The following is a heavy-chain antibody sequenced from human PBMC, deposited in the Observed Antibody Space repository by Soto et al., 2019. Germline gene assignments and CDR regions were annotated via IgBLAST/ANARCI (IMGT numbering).Heavy chain of an antibody. CDR3: ARETITGNENDY. Sequence: PGGSLRLSCAASGFTFSSYAMHWVRQAPGKGLEWVAVISYDGSNKYYVDSVKGRFTISRDNAKNSLYLQMNSLRAEDTAVYYCARETITGNENDYWGQGTLVTVSS. J-gene: IGHJ4*02. CDR1: GFTFSSYA. D-gene: IGHD1-20*01. CDR2: ISYDGSNK. V-gene: IGHV3-30-3*01.